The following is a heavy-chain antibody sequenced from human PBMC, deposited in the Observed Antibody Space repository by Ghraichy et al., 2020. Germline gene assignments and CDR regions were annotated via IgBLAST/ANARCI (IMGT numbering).Heavy chain of an antibody. CDR2: ISSSSSYI. CDR1: GFTFSSYS. Sequence: GGSLRLSCAASGFTFSSYSMNWVRQAPGKGLEWVSSISSSSSYIYYADSVKGRFTISRDNAKNSLYLQMNSLRAEDTAVYYCARCGELLPDDYWGQGTLVTVSS. V-gene: IGHV3-21*01. CDR3: ARCGELLPDDY. D-gene: IGHD1-26*01. J-gene: IGHJ4*02.